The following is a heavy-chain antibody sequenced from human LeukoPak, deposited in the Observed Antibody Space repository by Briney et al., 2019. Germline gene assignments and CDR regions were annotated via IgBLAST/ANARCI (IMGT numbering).Heavy chain of an antibody. Sequence: PSETLSHTCTVSGGSISTFYWSWIRQRPGKGLEWIGYIYYSGTTNYNPSLKSRVTISVDTSKNQFSLKLSSVTAADTAVYYCARGPPAYCGGDCSLDYWGQGTLVTVSS. V-gene: IGHV4-59*12. CDR2: IYYSGTT. J-gene: IGHJ4*02. CDR1: GGSISTFY. CDR3: ARGPPAYCGGDCSLDY. D-gene: IGHD2-21*02.